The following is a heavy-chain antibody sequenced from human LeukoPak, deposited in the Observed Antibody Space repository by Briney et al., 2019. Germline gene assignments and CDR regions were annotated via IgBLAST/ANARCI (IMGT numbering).Heavy chain of an antibody. D-gene: IGHD3-10*01. CDR2: MNPNSGNT. Sequence: GASVKVSCKASGYTFTSYDINWVRQATGQGLEWMGWMNPNSGNTGYAQKFQGRVTITRNTSISTAYMELSSLRSEDTAVYYCAREGTDGSGNYYYYMDVWGKGTTVTVSS. CDR1: GYTFTSYD. V-gene: IGHV1-8*01. J-gene: IGHJ6*03. CDR3: AREGTDGSGNYYYYMDV.